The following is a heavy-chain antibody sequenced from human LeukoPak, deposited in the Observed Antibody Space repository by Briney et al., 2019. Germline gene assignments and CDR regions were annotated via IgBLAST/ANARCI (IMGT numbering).Heavy chain of an antibody. J-gene: IGHJ4*02. D-gene: IGHD4-17*01. CDR1: GFTFSSYS. CDR2: ISSSSSSYI. CDR3: ARGAYGDYHAFDY. Sequence: GGSLRLSCAASGFTFSSYSMNWVRQAPGKGLEWVSSISSSSSSYIYYADSVKGRFTISRDNARNSLYLQMNSLRAEDTAVYYCARGAYGDYHAFDYWGQGSLVTVSS. V-gene: IGHV3-21*01.